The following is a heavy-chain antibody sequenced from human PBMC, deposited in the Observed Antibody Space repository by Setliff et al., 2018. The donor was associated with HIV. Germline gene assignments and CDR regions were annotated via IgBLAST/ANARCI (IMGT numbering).Heavy chain of an antibody. CDR1: GFNFNSYG. Sequence: GGSLRLSCAASGFNFNSYGMHWVRQAPGKGLEWVALIWYDASKKEYADSVKGRFNILRDNSKKTVDLQMNSLRADDTAVYYCVKDVVKFWSGSEALDLWGPGTLVTVSS. CDR3: VKDVVKFWSGSEALDL. J-gene: IGHJ4*02. V-gene: IGHV3-33*06. CDR2: IWYDASKK. D-gene: IGHD3-3*01.